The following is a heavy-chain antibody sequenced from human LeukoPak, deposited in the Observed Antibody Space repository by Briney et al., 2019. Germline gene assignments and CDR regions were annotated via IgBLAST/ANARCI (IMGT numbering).Heavy chain of an antibody. CDR2: IYYSGST. D-gene: IGHD3-22*01. V-gene: IGHV4-59*01. CDR3: ARDSLLYYYDSSGYISHAFDI. Sequence: PSETLSLTCTVSGGSISSYYWSWIRQPPGKGLEWIGYIYYSGSTNYNPSLKGRVTISVDTSKNQFSLKLSSVTAADTAVYYCARDSLLYYYDSSGYISHAFDIWGQGTMATVSS. J-gene: IGHJ3*02. CDR1: GGSISSYY.